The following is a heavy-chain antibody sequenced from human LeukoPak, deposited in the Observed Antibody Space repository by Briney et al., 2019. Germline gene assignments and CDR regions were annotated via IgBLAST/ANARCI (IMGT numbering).Heavy chain of an antibody. V-gene: IGHV3-30*02. J-gene: IGHJ4*02. CDR3: ARSNQADDY. CDR2: IRSDGSTK. Sequence: PGGSLGLSCAASGFIFSSYGMHWVRQAPGKGLEWVAFIRSDGSTKYYADSVKGRFTISRDNSKNTLYLQMDSLRAEDTGVYYCARSNQADDYWGQGTLVTVSS. D-gene: IGHD1-14*01. CDR1: GFIFSSYG.